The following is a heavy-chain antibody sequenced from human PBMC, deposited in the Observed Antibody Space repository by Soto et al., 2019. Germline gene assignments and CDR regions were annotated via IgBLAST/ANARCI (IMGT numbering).Heavy chain of an antibody. D-gene: IGHD6-19*01. CDR2: ISYDGSNK. CDR1: GFTFSSYA. Sequence: PGGSLRLSCAASGFTFSSYAMHWVRQAPGKGLEWVAVISYDGSNKYYADSVKGRFTISRDNSKNTLYLQMNSLRAEDTAVYYCARRTRGAGWFDPWGQGTLVTSPQ. J-gene: IGHJ5*02. V-gene: IGHV3-30-3*01. CDR3: ARRTRGAGWFDP.